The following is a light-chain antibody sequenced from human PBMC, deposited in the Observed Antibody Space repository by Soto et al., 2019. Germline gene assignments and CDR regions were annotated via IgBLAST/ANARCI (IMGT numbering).Light chain of an antibody. V-gene: IGKV3-15*01. J-gene: IGKJ1*01. CDR3: QQRSNWPRT. Sequence: EIVMTQSPATLSVSPVERATLSCMASQSVSSDLAWYHQKPGQAPRLLIYGASTRATGIPARFSGSGSGTEFTLTINSLQSEDFAVYYCQQRSNWPRTFGQGTKVDIK. CDR1: QSVSSD. CDR2: GAS.